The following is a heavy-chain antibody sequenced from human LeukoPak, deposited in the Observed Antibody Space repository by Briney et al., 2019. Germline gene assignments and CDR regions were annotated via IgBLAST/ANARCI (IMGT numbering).Heavy chain of an antibody. Sequence: GGSLTLSCVASGFTLGSQAMSWVRQAPGKGLEWVGRVKSKTDGGTTDYAAPVKGRFTISRDDSKNTLYLQMNSLKTEDTAVYYCTTGGSTHWGSSAPNDYWGQGTLVTVSS. CDR3: TTGGSTHWGSSAPNDY. V-gene: IGHV3-15*01. CDR2: VKSKTDGGTT. D-gene: IGHD3-16*01. J-gene: IGHJ4*02. CDR1: GFTLGSQA.